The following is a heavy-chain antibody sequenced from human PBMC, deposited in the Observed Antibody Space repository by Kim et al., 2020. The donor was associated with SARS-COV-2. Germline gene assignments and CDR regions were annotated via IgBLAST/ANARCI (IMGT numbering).Heavy chain of an antibody. Sequence: GGSLRLSCAASGFTFSNYAMSWVRKAPGKGLEWVSAISGSGGSTYYADSVKGRFTISRDNSNNTVYLQMNSLRAEDTAVYYCARDSDSNNWYELDDYWGQGTLVTVSS. CDR1: GFTFSNYA. J-gene: IGHJ4*02. D-gene: IGHD6-13*01. CDR2: ISGSGGST. V-gene: IGHV3-23*01. CDR3: ARDSDSNNWYELDDY.